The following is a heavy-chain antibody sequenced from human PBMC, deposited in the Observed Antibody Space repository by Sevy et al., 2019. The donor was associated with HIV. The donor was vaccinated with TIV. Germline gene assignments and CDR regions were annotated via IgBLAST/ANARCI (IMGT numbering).Heavy chain of an antibody. CDR2: IYYSGST. D-gene: IGHD2-2*02. V-gene: IGHV4-31*03. J-gene: IGHJ5*02. CDR1: GGSISSGGYY. Sequence: SETLSLTCTVSGGSISSGGYYWSWIRQHPGKGLEWIGYIYYSGSTYYNPSLKSRVTISVDTSKNQFSLKLSSVTAAETAVYYCAREYTDWDCSSTSCYTNWFDPWGQGTLVTVSS. CDR3: AREYTDWDCSSTSCYTNWFDP.